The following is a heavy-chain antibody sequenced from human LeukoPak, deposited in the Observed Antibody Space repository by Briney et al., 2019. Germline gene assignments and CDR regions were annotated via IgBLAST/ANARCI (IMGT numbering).Heavy chain of an antibody. D-gene: IGHD5-12*01. CDR1: GGSISGYY. J-gene: IGHJ6*02. CDR2: LCGSATI. CDR3: AREARLASAAGLDV. V-gene: IGHV4-4*07. Sequence: SETLSLTCNVFGGSISGYYWSWIRQPAGKGLEWIGRLCGSATIKYNPSLRSRLSLSGDTSKNQFSLKLSSVTAADTAVYYCAREARLASAAGLDVWGQGTMVTVS.